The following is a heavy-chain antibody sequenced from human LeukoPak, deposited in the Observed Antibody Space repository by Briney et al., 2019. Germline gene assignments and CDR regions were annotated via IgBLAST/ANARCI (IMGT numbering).Heavy chain of an antibody. Sequence: ASVKVSCKASGYTFTSYDINWVRQATGQGLEWMGWMNPNSGNTGYAQRFQGRVTMTRNTSISTAYMELSSLRSEDTAVYYCARGRRYCSGGSCRGGQYYFDYWGQGTLVTVSS. J-gene: IGHJ4*02. CDR2: MNPNSGNT. CDR3: ARGRRYCSGGSCRGGQYYFDY. D-gene: IGHD2-15*01. V-gene: IGHV1-8*01. CDR1: GYTFTSYD.